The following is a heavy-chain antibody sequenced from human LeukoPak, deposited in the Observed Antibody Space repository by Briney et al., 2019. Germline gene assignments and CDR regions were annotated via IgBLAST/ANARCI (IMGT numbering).Heavy chain of an antibody. CDR2: IKPNSGGT. D-gene: IGHD3-16*01. Sequence: ASVKVSCKASGYTFTAYYFHWVRHAPGQGLEWMGWIKPNSGGTKYAQKFQGRVTMTRDTSIDTTYMELSRLSSDDTAVYYCARNGRGTYDYWGQGTLVTVSS. CDR3: ARNGRGTYDY. CDR1: GYTFTAYY. V-gene: IGHV1-2*02. J-gene: IGHJ4*02.